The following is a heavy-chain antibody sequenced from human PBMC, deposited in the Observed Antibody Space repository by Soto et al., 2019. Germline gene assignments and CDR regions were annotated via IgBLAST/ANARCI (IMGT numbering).Heavy chain of an antibody. CDR3: AKYQPMTQPRPYFDY. CDR1: AFTFSSYA. Sequence: PGGSLRLSCAASAFTFSSYAMSWVRQAPGKGLEWVSAISGGGGITYYADSVKGRFTISRDNSRNTLYLQMNSLRAEDTAIYYCAKYQPMTQPRPYFDYWGQGTLVTVSS. CDR2: ISGGGGIT. V-gene: IGHV3-23*01. D-gene: IGHD3-22*01. J-gene: IGHJ4*02.